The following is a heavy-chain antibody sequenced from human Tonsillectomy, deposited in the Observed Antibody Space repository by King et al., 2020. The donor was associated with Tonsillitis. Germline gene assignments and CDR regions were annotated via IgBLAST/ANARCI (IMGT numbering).Heavy chain of an antibody. CDR3: SKEDLSSIAAAGDFDY. Sequence: VQLVESGGGLVQPGGSLRLSCAASGFTFSSYAMSWVRQAPGKGLEGVSAISGSGGSTYYADPVKGRFTISRDNSKNTLYRQMNSQRAEDTAVYYCSKEDLSSIAAAGDFDYWGQGTLVTVSS. CDR1: GFTFSSYA. D-gene: IGHD6-13*01. V-gene: IGHV3-23*04. J-gene: IGHJ4*02. CDR2: ISGSGGST.